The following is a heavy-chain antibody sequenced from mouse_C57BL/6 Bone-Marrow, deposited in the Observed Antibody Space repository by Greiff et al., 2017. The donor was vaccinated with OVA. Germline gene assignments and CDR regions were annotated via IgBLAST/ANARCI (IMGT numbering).Heavy chain of an antibody. V-gene: IGHV1-78*01. D-gene: IGHD1-1*01. CDR1: GYTFTDHT. CDR2: IYPRDGST. Sequence: QVQLQQSDAELVKPGASVKISCKASGYTFTDHTIHWMKQRPEQGLEWIGYIYPRDGSTKYNEKFKGKATLTADKSSSTAYMQLNSLTSEDSAVYFCAGEGVLRYGDAMDYWGQGTSVTVSS. J-gene: IGHJ4*01. CDR3: AGEGVLRYGDAMDY.